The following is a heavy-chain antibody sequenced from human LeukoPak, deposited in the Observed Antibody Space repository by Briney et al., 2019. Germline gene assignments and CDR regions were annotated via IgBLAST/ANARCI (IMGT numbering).Heavy chain of an antibody. CDR1: GFTFSTYS. V-gene: IGHV3-21*01. J-gene: IGHJ4*02. CDR3: ARSPRYSRLNRG. Sequence: GGSLRLSCATSGFTFSTYSMNWVRQAPGKGLEWDSSISSSSSYIYYADSVKGRFTISRDNAKNSLYLQMNSLRAEDTALYYCARSPRYSRLNRGWGQGTLVTVSS. CDR2: ISSSSSYI. D-gene: IGHD6-13*01.